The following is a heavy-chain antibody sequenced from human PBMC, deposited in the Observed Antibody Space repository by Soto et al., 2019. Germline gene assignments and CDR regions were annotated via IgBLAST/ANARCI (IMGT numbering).Heavy chain of an antibody. D-gene: IGHD6-13*01. J-gene: IGHJ3*02. V-gene: IGHV1-2*04. CDR3: ARVGYSSSWYVAFDI. Sequence: QVQLVQSGAEVKKPGASVKVSCKASGYTFTGYYMHWVRQAPGQGLEWMGWINPNGGGTNYAQKFQGWVTMTRDTSISTAYMELSRLRSDDTAVYYCARVGYSSSWYVAFDIWGQGTMVTVSS. CDR1: GYTFTGYY. CDR2: INPNGGGT.